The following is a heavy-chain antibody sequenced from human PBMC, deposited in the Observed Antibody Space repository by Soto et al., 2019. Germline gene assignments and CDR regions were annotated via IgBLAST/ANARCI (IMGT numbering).Heavy chain of an antibody. CDR3: ASIAAPGTTHFDF. Sequence: ETLSLTCTVSVGSLGSSGYYWGWILQSPGKGLEWIGNIYYSGNTFYNPSLKSRVTISVDTSKNQIYLHLSAVTAADTAIFYCASIAAPGTTHFDFWGQGTLVTVSS. D-gene: IGHD6-13*01. V-gene: IGHV4-39*01. J-gene: IGHJ4*02. CDR1: VGSLGSSGYY. CDR2: IYYSGNT.